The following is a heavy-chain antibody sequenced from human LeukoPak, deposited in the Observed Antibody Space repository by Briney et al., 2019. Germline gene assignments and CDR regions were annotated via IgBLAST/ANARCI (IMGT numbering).Heavy chain of an antibody. D-gene: IGHD3-10*01. J-gene: IGHJ4*02. CDR3: AKAVRSMVTGGGYFDS. CDR2: LSGGGDSG. Sequence: QPGGSLRLSCAASGFAFSNYAMSWVRQAPGKGLEWVSSLSGGGDSGYYADSVMGRFTISRDNSKNTLYLQMNSLRAEDTAVYYCAKAVRSMVTGGGYFDSWGQGTLVTVSS. CDR1: GFAFSNYA. V-gene: IGHV3-23*01.